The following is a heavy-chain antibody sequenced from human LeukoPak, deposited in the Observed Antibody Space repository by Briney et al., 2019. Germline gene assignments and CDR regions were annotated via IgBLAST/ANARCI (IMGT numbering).Heavy chain of an antibody. V-gene: IGHV4-39*07. J-gene: IGHJ6*02. CDR2: INHSGST. D-gene: IGHD6-13*01. CDR1: GGSISSGGYY. Sequence: SETLSLTCTVSGGSISSGGYYWSWIRQPPGKGLEWIGEINHSGSTNYNPSLKSRVTISVDTSKNQFSLKLSSVTAADTAVYYCARGRIAAAGRKGTGYYYYGMDVWGQGTTVTVSS. CDR3: ARGRIAAAGRKGTGYYYYGMDV.